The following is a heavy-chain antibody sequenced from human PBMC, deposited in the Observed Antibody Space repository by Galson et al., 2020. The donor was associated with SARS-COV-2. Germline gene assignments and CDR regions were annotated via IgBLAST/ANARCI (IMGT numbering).Heavy chain of an antibody. CDR1: GFTFSTYG. CDR3: ARGSSSHAFDI. CDR2: IWYDGSNK. Sequence: TGGSLRLSCEASGFTFSTYGMDWVRQAPGKGLEWVAVIWYDGSNKYYADSMKGRFTISRDNSKNTLYLQMNSLRADDTAVYYCARGSSSHAFDIWGQGTMVTVSS. V-gene: IGHV3-33*01. D-gene: IGHD3-10*01. J-gene: IGHJ3*02.